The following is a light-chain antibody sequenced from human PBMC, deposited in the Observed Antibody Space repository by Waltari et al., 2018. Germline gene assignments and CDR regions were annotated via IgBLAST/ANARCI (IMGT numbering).Light chain of an antibody. CDR2: GAS. Sequence: EIVLTQSPGTLSLSPGERATLSCRASHSVSSSYLAWYQQKPGQAPRVLIHGASNRDTGIPDRFSCSGSGTDFTLTISRLEPEDFAVYYCQQYGSSPWTFGQGTKVEIK. CDR3: QQYGSSPWT. V-gene: IGKV3-20*01. CDR1: HSVSSSY. J-gene: IGKJ1*01.